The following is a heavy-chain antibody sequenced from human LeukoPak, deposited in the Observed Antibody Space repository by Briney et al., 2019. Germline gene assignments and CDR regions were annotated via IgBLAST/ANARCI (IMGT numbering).Heavy chain of an antibody. V-gene: IGHV3-30*18. D-gene: IGHD6-13*01. CDR1: GFTFSNYG. CDR2: ISYDGSNE. CDR3: AKDWAAAGQEYLDY. Sequence: PGGSLRLSCAASGFTFSNYGMHWVRQAPGKGLEWVAVISYDGSNEYYADSVKGRFTISRDNAKNTLDLQMNSLRGEDTAVYYCAKDWAAAGQEYLDYWGQGTLVTVSS. J-gene: IGHJ4*02.